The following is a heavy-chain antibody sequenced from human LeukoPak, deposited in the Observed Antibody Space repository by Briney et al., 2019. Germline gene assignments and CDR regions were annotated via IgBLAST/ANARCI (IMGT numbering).Heavy chain of an antibody. J-gene: IGHJ3*01. CDR3: ARGDFWSGDYTDAFDV. CDR1: GFTFSNYW. D-gene: IGHD3-3*01. V-gene: IGHV3-7*04. CDR2: IKPDGSEK. Sequence: GGSLRLSCAASGFTFSNYWMSWVRQAPGKGLELVANIKPDGSEKYCVDSVKGRFSISRDNVRNVLYLQMNNLRAGDTALYYCARGDFWSGDYTDAFDVWGQGTMVTVSA.